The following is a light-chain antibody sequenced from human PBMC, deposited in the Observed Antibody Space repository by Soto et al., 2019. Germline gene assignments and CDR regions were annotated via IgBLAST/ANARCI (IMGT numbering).Light chain of an antibody. V-gene: IGKV3D-15*01. CDR3: QQYNNWLWT. CDR1: QSVNSK. CDR2: DAS. J-gene: IGKJ1*01. Sequence: EIVMTQSPATLSVSPGDRVTLSCRASQSVNSKLAWYQHNPGQAPRLLIYDASTRATGILVRFSGSGSGTEFALTISSLQSEDFAVYSCQQYNNWLWTFGQGTKLEIK.